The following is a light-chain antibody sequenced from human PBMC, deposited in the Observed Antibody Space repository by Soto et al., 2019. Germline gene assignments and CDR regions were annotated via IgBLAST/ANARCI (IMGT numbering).Light chain of an antibody. Sequence: ESELTQSPATLSLSPGERATLSCRASQSVSSYLAWYQQKPGQAPRLLIYDASNRVTGIPARFSGSGSGADFTLTISSLEPEDFAVYYCQQRSNWPLTFGGGTKVDIK. J-gene: IGKJ4*01. CDR3: QQRSNWPLT. CDR1: QSVSSY. CDR2: DAS. V-gene: IGKV3-11*01.